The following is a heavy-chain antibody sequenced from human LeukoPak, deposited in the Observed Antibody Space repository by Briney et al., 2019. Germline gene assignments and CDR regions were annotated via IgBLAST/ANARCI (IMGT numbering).Heavy chain of an antibody. V-gene: IGHV3-23*01. J-gene: IGHJ4*02. CDR3: AKSYASGSFYDF. CDR2: ISGSGGST. CDR1: GFTVISNY. D-gene: IGHD3-10*01. Sequence: GGSLRLSCEASGFTVISNYMSWVRQAPGKGLEWVSSISGSGGSTYYADSVKGRFTISRDNSKNTMSLQMNNLRADDTAVYYCAKSYASGSFYDFWGQGTLVTVSS.